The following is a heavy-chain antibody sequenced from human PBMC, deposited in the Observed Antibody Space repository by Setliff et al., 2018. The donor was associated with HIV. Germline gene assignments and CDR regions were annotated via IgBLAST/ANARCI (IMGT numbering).Heavy chain of an antibody. Sequence: PGESLKISCAASGFSFRSYAVSWVRQAPGKGLEWVSVMNGRGDITYNADSVKGRFTISRDNSKNTLYLQMNSLRAEDTAVYYCAKGPWDLPHAFDIWGQGTVVTVSS. CDR1: GFSFRSYA. D-gene: IGHD1-26*01. V-gene: IGHV3-23*01. CDR2: MNGRGDIT. CDR3: AKGPWDLPHAFDI. J-gene: IGHJ3*02.